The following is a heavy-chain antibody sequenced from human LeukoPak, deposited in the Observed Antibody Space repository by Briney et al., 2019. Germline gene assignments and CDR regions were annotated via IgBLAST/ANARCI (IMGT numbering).Heavy chain of an antibody. CDR1: GFTFSSYE. J-gene: IGHJ6*03. CDR3: ARSDDSVSDYMDV. D-gene: IGHD1-1*01. CDR2: ISSSGSSI. V-gene: IGHV3-48*03. Sequence: GGSLRLSCAASGFTFSSYEMNWVRQAPGKGLEWVSYISSSGSSIYYADSVKGRFTISRDNAKNSLYLQMNSLRAEDTAVYFCARSDDSVSDYMDVWGAGTTVIVSS.